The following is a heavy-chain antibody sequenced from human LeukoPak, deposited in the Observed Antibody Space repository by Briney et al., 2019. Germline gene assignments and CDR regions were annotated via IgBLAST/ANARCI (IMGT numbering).Heavy chain of an antibody. Sequence: SETLSLTCTVSGGSISSSNYYWGWIRQPPGKGLECIGSIYYSGRTYYKSSLKSRVTISVDTSKNQFSLKLSSVTAADTAVYYCARHGYYYDSSGYWNVFDPWGQGTLVTVSS. CDR3: ARHGYYYDSSGYWNVFDP. J-gene: IGHJ5*02. D-gene: IGHD3-22*01. V-gene: IGHV4-39*01. CDR2: IYYSGRT. CDR1: GGSISSSNYY.